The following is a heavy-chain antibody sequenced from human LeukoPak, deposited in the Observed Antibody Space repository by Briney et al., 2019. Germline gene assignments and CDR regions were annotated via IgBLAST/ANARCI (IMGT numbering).Heavy chain of an antibody. D-gene: IGHD3-22*01. J-gene: IGHJ5*02. CDR2: IYYSGST. Sequence: SETLSLTCTVSGGSVSSGSYYWSWIRQPPGKGLEWFAYIYYSGSTNYNPSLKSRVTISVDTSENQFSLKLSSVTAADTAVYYCAAASTTYYYDSSGRWFDPWGQGTLVTVSS. V-gene: IGHV4-61*01. CDR3: AAASTTYYYDSSGRWFDP. CDR1: GGSVSSGSYY.